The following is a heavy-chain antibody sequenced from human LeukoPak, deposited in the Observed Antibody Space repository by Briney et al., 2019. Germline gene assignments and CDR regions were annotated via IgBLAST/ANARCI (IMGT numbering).Heavy chain of an antibody. CDR2: TYYRSKWYS. V-gene: IGHV6-1*01. CDR3: AKGWGFNI. Sequence: SQTLSLTCAISGDSVSSNTAAWNWITRSPSRSLEWLGRTYYRSKWYSDYAVSLKSRITITPDTSKNQCSLQLNSVTPEDTAVCYCAKGWGFNIWGQGTMVTVSS. J-gene: IGHJ3*02. CDR1: GDSVSSNTAA. D-gene: IGHD3-16*01.